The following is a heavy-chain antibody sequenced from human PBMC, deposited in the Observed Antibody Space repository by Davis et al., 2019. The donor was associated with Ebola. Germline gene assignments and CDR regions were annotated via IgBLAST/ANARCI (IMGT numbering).Heavy chain of an antibody. J-gene: IGHJ5*02. V-gene: IGHV3-23*01. CDR3: ARVVVVAATPWFDP. D-gene: IGHD2-15*01. CDR1: GFTFNNFA. Sequence: GESLKISCAASGFTFNNFAMSWVRQAPGKGLEWVSAISGTGGGTYYADSVKGRFTISRDNSKNTLYLQMNSLRAEDTAVYYCARVVVVAATPWFDPWGQGTLVTVSS. CDR2: ISGTGGGT.